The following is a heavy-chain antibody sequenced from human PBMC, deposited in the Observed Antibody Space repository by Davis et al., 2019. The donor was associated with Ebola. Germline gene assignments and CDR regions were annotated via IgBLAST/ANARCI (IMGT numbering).Heavy chain of an antibody. CDR1: GFTFSDYY. CDR2: TRSSSTYS. CDR3: AKSGLSFGVVKYHYGMDV. J-gene: IGHJ6*04. V-gene: IGHV3-11*03. Sequence: PGGSLRLSCAASGFTFSDYYMSWVRQAPGKGLEWIAYTRSSSTYSVYADSVKGRFTISRDNSKKTLYLQMNSLRAEDTAVYYCAKSGLSFGVVKYHYGMDVWGKGTTVTVSS. D-gene: IGHD3-3*01.